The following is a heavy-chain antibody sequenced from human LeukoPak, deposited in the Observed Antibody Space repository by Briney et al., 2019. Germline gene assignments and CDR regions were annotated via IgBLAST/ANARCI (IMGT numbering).Heavy chain of an antibody. CDR1: GFTFSDYY. Sequence: GGSLRLSCAASGFTFSDYYMSWVRQAPGKGLEWVSAISSGGIGTFYADSVKGRFTISRDNSKNTLHLQMSSLRADDTAVYYCAKRGSAERAFDIWGLGTMVTVSS. D-gene: IGHD3-10*01. J-gene: IGHJ3*02. CDR2: ISSGGIGT. V-gene: IGHV3-23*01. CDR3: AKRGSAERAFDI.